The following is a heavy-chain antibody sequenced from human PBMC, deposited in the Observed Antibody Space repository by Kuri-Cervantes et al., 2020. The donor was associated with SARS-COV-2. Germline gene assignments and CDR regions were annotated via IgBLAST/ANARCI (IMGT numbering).Heavy chain of an antibody. D-gene: IGHD6-19*01. J-gene: IGHJ2*01. CDR1: GFTFSSYS. CDR2: ISYDGSNK. Sequence: GSLRLSCAASGFTFSSYSMNWVRQAPGKGLEWVAVISYDGSNKYYADSVKGRFTISRDNSKNTLYLQMNSLGAEDTAVYYCAKDGRYSSGWYGFGFDLWGRGTLVTVSS. CDR3: AKDGRYSSGWYGFGFDL. V-gene: IGHV3-30*18.